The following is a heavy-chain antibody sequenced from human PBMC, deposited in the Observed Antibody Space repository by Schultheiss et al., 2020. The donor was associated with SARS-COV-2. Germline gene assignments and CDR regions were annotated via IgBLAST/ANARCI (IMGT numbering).Heavy chain of an antibody. CDR2: IVVGSGNT. J-gene: IGHJ4*02. D-gene: IGHD3-3*02. Sequence: SVKVSCKASGFTFTSSAVQWVRQARGQRLEWIGWIVVGSGNTNYAQKFQERVTITRDMSTSTAYMELNSLRAEDTAVYYCAKLVSPLLAYFDYWGQGTLVTVSS. CDR1: GFTFTSSA. V-gene: IGHV1-58*01. CDR3: AKLVSPLLAYFDY.